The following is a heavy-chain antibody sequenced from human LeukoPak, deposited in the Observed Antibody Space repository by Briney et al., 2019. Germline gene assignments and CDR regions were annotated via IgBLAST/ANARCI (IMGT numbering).Heavy chain of an antibody. J-gene: IGHJ5*02. Sequence: SETLSLTCAVYGGSFSGYYWSWIRQPPGKGLEWIGEINHSGSTNYNPSLKSRVTISVDTSKNQFSLKLSSVTAADTAVYYCATTPGIAAAGTGVGGWFDPWAREPWSPSPQ. D-gene: IGHD6-13*01. V-gene: IGHV4-34*01. CDR1: GGSFSGYY. CDR3: ATTPGIAAAGTGVGGWFDP. CDR2: INHSGST.